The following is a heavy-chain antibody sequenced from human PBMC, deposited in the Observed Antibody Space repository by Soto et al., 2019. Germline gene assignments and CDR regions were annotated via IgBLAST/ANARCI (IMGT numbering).Heavy chain of an antibody. V-gene: IGHV3-30-3*01. CDR2: ISYDGSNK. Sequence: QVQLVESGGGVVQPGRSLRLSCAASGFTFSSYAMHWVRQAPGKGLEWVAVISYDGSNKYYADSVKGRFTISRDNSKNTLYLQMNSLRAEDTAVYYCARESIAVAGKGGFDYWGQGTLVTVSS. CDR1: GFTFSSYA. J-gene: IGHJ4*02. CDR3: ARESIAVAGKGGFDY. D-gene: IGHD6-19*01.